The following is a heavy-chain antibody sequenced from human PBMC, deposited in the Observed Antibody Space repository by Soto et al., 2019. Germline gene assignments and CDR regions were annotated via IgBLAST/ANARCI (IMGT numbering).Heavy chain of an antibody. CDR2: LNPSGGGT. CDR1: GYTFTSYY. J-gene: IGHJ3*02. Sequence: QVQVVQSGAEVKEPGASVKVSCKASGYTFTSYYIHLVRQAPGQGLEWMGVLNPSGGGTNFAQECQGRLTMTSDTSTSTVYMELSSLRSEDTSVYYCSRAGDSSGWSDAFDIWGQGTMVTVSS. V-gene: IGHV1-46*03. CDR3: SRAGDSSGWSDAFDI. D-gene: IGHD6-19*01.